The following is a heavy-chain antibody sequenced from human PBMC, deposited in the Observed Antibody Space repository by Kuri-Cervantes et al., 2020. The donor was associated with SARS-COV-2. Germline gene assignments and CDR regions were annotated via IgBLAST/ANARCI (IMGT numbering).Heavy chain of an antibody. V-gene: IGHV4-61*08. J-gene: IGHJ6*02. CDR3: ARGRLIVVVPADLGMDV. D-gene: IGHD2-2*01. Sequence: SETLSLTCTVSGGSISSGGYYWSWIRQPPGKGLEWIGYIYHSGSTYYHPSLKSRVTISVDTSKNQFTLKLSSVTAADTAVYYCARGRLIVVVPADLGMDVWGQGTTVTVSS. CDR1: GGSISSGGYY. CDR2: IYHSGST.